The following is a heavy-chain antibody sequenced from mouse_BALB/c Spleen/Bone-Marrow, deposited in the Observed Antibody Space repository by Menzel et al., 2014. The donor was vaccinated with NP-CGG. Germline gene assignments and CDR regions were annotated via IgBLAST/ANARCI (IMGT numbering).Heavy chain of an antibody. CDR2: NDPYSGGT. J-gene: IGHJ2*01. Sequence: VQLQQSGPELVKPGASVKVSCKASGYAFTNYNMYWVKQSHGKSLEWIGYNDPYSGGTNYNQKFKGKATLTVDKSSSTAYMQLNRLTSEDPAVYYCARLGTTAVPDYLGQGTTLTVSS. CDR3: ARLGTTAVPDY. D-gene: IGHD1-1*01. CDR1: GYAFTNYN. V-gene: IGHV1S135*01.